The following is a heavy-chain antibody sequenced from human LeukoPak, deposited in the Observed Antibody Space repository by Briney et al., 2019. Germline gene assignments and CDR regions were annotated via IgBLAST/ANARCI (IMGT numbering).Heavy chain of an antibody. V-gene: IGHV4-34*01. CDR1: GGSFSGYY. CDR3: ASRRIAIFGVVKYYMDV. CDR2: INHSGST. Sequence: SEXLSLTCAVYGGSFSGYYWSWIRQPPGKGLEWIGEINHSGSTNYNPSLKSRVTISVDTSKNQFSLKLSSVTAADTAVYYCASRRIAIFGVVKYYMDVWGKGTTVTVSS. D-gene: IGHD3-3*01. J-gene: IGHJ6*03.